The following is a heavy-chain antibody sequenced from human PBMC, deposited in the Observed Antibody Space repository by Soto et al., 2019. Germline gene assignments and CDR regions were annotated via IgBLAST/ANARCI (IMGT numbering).Heavy chain of an antibody. CDR3: ERGLGYCSSTSWYGWFAP. D-gene: IGHD2-2*01. CDR2: INHSGST. V-gene: IGHV4-34*01. Sequence: QVQLQQWGAGLLKPSETLSLTCAGYGGSFSGYYWSWIRQPPGKGMEWIGEINHSGSTNYNPSLKSRVTITVDTSKTQFFSKMSSVTASDTAVYYWERGLGYCSSTSWYGWFAPWGQGTLVT. CDR1: GGSFSGYY. J-gene: IGHJ5*02.